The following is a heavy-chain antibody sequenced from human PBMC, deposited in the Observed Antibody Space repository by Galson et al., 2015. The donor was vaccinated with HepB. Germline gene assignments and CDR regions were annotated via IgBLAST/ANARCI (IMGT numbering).Heavy chain of an antibody. V-gene: IGHV3-30*18. Sequence: SLRLSCAASGFTFSSYSMNWVRQAPGKGLEWVAVISYDGSNKYYADSVKGRFTISRDNSKNTLYLQMNSLRAEDTAVYYCAKDMGRFELGLTCDYWGQGTLVTVSS. D-gene: IGHD7-27*01. CDR2: ISYDGSNK. CDR3: AKDMGRFELGLTCDY. CDR1: GFTFSSYS. J-gene: IGHJ4*02.